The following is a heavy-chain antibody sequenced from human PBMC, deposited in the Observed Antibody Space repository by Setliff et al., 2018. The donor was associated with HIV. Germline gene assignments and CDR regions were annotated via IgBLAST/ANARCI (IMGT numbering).Heavy chain of an antibody. CDR1: GGPISSGHYY. D-gene: IGHD2-21*01. V-gene: IGHV4-39*07. J-gene: IGHJ4*02. CDR3: ARASRWGSIPFDY. Sequence: SETLSLTCSVSGGPISSGHYYWSWIRQHPGKGLEWIGTIYYSGNTYYRPSLKSRVTVSIDTSKNQFSLKLNSVTAADTAVYFCARASRWGSIPFDYWGQGTLVTVS. CDR2: IYYSGNT.